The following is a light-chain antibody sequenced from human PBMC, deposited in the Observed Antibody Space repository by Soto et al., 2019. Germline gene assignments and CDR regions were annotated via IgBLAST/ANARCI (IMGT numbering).Light chain of an antibody. V-gene: IGLV2-14*01. J-gene: IGLJ2*01. Sequence: QSVLTQPASVSGSPGQSITISCTGTSSDVGIYKYVSWYQQHPGKAPNLMIYEVANRPSGVSNRFSGSKSGNTASQTISGLQAEDEADYYCSSFTSSSTVVFGGGTKLTVL. CDR1: SSDVGIYKY. CDR2: EVA. CDR3: SSFTSSSTVV.